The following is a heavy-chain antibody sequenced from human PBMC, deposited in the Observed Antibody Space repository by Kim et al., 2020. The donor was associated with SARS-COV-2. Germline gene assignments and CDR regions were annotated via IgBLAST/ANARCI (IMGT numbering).Heavy chain of an antibody. Sequence: ASVKVSCKASGYTFTGYYMHWVRQAPGQGLEWMGRINPNSGGTNYAQKFQGRVTMTRDTSISTAYMELSRLRSDDTAVYYCARDREWLRFSNYMVLSDYWGQGTLVTVSS. D-gene: IGHD5-12*01. V-gene: IGHV1-2*06. J-gene: IGHJ4*02. CDR1: GYTFTGYY. CDR3: ARDREWLRFSNYMVLSDY. CDR2: INPNSGGT.